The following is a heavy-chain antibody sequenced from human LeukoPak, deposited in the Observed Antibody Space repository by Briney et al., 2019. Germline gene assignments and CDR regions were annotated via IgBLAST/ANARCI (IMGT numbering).Heavy chain of an antibody. V-gene: IGHV1-2*02. CDR1: GYTFTGYY. D-gene: IGHD3-3*01. Sequence: ASVKLSCKASGYTFTGYYMHWVRQAPGQGLEWMGWINPNSGGTNYAQKFQGRVTMTRDTSISTAYMELSRLRSDDTAVYYCARVRPYTIFGVVIKSDFDYWGQGTLVTVSS. CDR2: INPNSGGT. J-gene: IGHJ4*02. CDR3: ARVRPYTIFGVVIKSDFDY.